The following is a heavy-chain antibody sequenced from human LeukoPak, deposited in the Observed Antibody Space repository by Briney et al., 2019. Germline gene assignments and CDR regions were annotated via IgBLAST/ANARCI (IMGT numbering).Heavy chain of an antibody. CDR3: AKDRNYYDTSGLRFDP. V-gene: IGHV3-23*01. D-gene: IGHD3-22*01. Sequence: GGSLRLSCAASGFSFSNYAMSWVRQAPGQGREWVSAISGSGGTTDYADTVKGRFTISRDNSKNTLYLQMNSLRAEDTAVYYCAKDRNYYDTSGLRFDPWGQGTQVTVSS. J-gene: IGHJ5*02. CDR2: ISGSGGTT. CDR1: GFSFSNYA.